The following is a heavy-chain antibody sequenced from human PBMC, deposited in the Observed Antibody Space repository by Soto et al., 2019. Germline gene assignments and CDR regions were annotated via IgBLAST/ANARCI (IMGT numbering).Heavy chain of an antibody. D-gene: IGHD3-10*01. J-gene: IGHJ4*02. Sequence: GGSLRLSCAASVFPFINYAMKWFRQAPGKGLEWVSSISSSSSNIYYADSVKGRFTISRYNPKNPLYLQMKSLRAEVTAVYYCASFRFSPCWGQGTLVT. V-gene: IGHV3-21*01. CDR2: ISSSSSNI. CDR1: VFPFINYA. CDR3: ASFRFSPC.